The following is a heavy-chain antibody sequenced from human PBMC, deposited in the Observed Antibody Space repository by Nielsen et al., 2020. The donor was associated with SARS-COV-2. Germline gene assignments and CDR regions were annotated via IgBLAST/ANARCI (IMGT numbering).Heavy chain of an antibody. Sequence: GGSLRLSCAASGFTFSDYYMSWIRQAPGKGLEWVSYISSSSSYTNYADSVKGRFTISRDNAKNSLYLQMNSLRAEDTAVYYCARDLPLLWFGESGATGGAFDIWGQGTMVTVSS. J-gene: IGHJ3*02. V-gene: IGHV3-11*06. CDR3: ARDLPLLWFGESGATGGAFDI. CDR2: ISSSSSYT. D-gene: IGHD3-10*01. CDR1: GFTFSDYY.